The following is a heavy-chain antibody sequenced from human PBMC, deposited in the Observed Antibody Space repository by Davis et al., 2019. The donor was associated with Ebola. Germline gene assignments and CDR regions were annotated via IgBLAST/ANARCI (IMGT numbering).Heavy chain of an antibody. CDR2: IKQDGSEK. J-gene: IGHJ4*02. CDR1: GFTFSSYW. V-gene: IGHV3-7*03. D-gene: IGHD6-19*01. Sequence: GESLKISCAASGFTFSSYWMSWVRQAPGKGLEWVANIKQDGSEKYYVDSVKGRFTISRDNAKNSLYLQMNSLKTEDTAVYYCTSLYSSGVDYWGQGTLVTVSS. CDR3: TSLYSSGVDY.